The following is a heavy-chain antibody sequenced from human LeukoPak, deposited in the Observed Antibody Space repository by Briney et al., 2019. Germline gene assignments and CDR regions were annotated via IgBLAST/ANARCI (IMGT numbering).Heavy chain of an antibody. Sequence: GGSLRLSCSASRFTFSSYAMHWVRQAPGKGLEYVSAISSNGGSTYYADSVKGRFTISRDNSKNTLDLQMSSLRVEDTAVYYCARPPPYYYDARGYGTDHWGQGTLVTVSS. D-gene: IGHD3-22*01. V-gene: IGHV3-64D*06. CDR1: RFTFSSYA. J-gene: IGHJ4*02. CDR2: ISSNGGST. CDR3: ARPPPYYYDARGYGTDH.